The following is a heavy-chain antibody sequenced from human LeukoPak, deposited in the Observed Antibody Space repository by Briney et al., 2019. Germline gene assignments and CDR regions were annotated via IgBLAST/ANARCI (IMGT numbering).Heavy chain of an antibody. CDR1: GGSFSGYY. V-gene: IGHV4-34*01. CDR2: INHSGST. Sequence: PSETLSLTCAVYGGSFSGYYWSWIRQPPGKGLEWIGEINHSGSTNYNPSLKSRVTISVDTSKNQFSLKLSSVTAADTAVYYCARGIWFDPWGQGTLVTVPS. J-gene: IGHJ5*02. CDR3: ARGIWFDP.